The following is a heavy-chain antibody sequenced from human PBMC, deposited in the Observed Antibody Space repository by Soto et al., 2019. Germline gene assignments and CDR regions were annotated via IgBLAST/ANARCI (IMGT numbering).Heavy chain of an antibody. CDR2: IKMDASEK. J-gene: IGHJ4*01. CDR3: VRASGYGSGASFNRRLDY. V-gene: IGHV3-7*01. Sequence: GGSLRLSCAASGFTFGGYWMSWVRQAPGKGLEWLATIKMDASEKKYVDSVKGRFTMSRDNAKNSLYLQMDSLRAEDTAVYYCVRASGYGSGASFNRRLDYWGHGTLVTVSS. D-gene: IGHD3-10*01. CDR1: GFTFGGYW.